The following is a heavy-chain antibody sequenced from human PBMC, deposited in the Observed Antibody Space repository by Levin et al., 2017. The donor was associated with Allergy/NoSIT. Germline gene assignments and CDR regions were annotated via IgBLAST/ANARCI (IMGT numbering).Heavy chain of an antibody. J-gene: IGHJ4*02. CDR2: ISYDGSNK. D-gene: IGHD5-18*01. CDR3: ARGGYSYGYDY. CDR1: GFTFSSYA. Sequence: GGSLRLSCAASGFTFSSYAMHWVRQAPGKGLEWVAVISYDGSNKYYADSVKGRFTISRDNSKNTLYLQMNSLRAEDTAVYYCARGGYSYGYDYWGQGTLVTVSS. V-gene: IGHV3-30*04.